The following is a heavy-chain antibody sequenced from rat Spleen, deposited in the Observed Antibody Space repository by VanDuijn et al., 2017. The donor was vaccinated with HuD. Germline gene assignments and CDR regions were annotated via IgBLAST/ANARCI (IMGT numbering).Heavy chain of an antibody. D-gene: IGHD1-1*01. V-gene: IGHV5-22*01. Sequence: EVQLVESGGGLVQPGRSLKLSCAASGFTFSDYYMAWVRQAPAKGLEWVATISYDGRNTYYGDSVMGRFTISRDNAKSTLYLQMNSLRSEDTATYYCARPHYYYYVMDAWGQGASVTVSS. J-gene: IGHJ4*01. CDR2: ISYDGRNT. CDR3: ARPHYYYYVMDA. CDR1: GFTFSDYY.